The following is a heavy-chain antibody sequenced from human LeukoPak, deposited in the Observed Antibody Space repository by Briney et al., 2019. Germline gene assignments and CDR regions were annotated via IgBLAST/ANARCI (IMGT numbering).Heavy chain of an antibody. V-gene: IGHV3-74*01. CDR3: ARGTSEAPGVDY. J-gene: IGHJ4*02. D-gene: IGHD2-2*01. Sequence: PGGSLRLSCAASGFTFNSYWMHWVRQVPGKGLVWVSRINSDGRSTSYADSVKGRFTISRDNAKNMLYLQMSSLRAEDTAVYYCARGTSEAPGVDYWGQGTLVTVSS. CDR2: INSDGRST. CDR1: GFTFNSYW.